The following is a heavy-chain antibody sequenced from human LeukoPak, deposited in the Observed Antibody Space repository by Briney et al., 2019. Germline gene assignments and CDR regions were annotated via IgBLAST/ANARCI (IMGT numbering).Heavy chain of an antibody. J-gene: IGHJ4*02. V-gene: IGHV4-59*01. CDR3: ARVTAVGTYFDS. D-gene: IGHD7-27*01. CDR2: IYYSGST. CDR1: GGSISSYY. Sequence: PSETLSLTCTVSGGSISSYYWSWIRQPPGKGLEWTGYIYYSGSTNYNPSLRSRVTISVDTSKNQFSLKLSSVTAADTAVYFCARVTAVGTYFDSWGQGTLVTVSS.